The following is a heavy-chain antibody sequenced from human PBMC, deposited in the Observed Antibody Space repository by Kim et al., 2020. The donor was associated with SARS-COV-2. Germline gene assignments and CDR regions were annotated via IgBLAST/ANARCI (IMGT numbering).Heavy chain of an antibody. D-gene: IGHD2-15*01. CDR2: IWYDGSNK. CDR3: AKDRSGGRGGGGSAGVYYYYGMDV. V-gene: IGHV3-33*06. Sequence: GGSLRLSFAASGFTFSSYGMHWVRQAPGKGLEWVAVIWYDGSNKYYADSVKGRFTISRDNSKNTLYLQMNSLRAEDTAVYYCAKDRSGGRGGGGSAGVYYYYGMDVWGQGTTVTVSS. CDR1: GFTFSSYG. J-gene: IGHJ6*02.